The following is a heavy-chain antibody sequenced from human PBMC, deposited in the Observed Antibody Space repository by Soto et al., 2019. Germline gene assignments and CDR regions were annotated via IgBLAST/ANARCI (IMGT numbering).Heavy chain of an antibody. CDR1: GFMFRGFG. CDR3: ANPSGYYFGLGSHDEASDM. V-gene: IGHV3-30*18. J-gene: IGHJ3*02. D-gene: IGHD3-10*01. Sequence: QVQLVESGGGVVQPWRSLRLSCAASGFMFRGFGMHWVRQAPGKGLQWVAGISKDGSKKYYADSVKGRFTISRDNSKKTLYLQMNSRRAEDTAVYYCANPSGYYFGLGSHDEASDMWGQGTGVTVFS. CDR2: ISKDGSKK.